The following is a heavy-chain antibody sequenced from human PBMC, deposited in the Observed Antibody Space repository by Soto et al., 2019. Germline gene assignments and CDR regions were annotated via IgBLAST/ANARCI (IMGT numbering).Heavy chain of an antibody. V-gene: IGHV4-34*01. CDR2: INHSGST. CDR3: ARGRRAAAGTLALVAWFDP. CDR1: GGSFSGYY. D-gene: IGHD6-13*01. Sequence: PSETLSLTCAVYGGSFSGYYWSWIRQPPGKGLEWIGEINHSGSTNYNPSLESRVTISVDTSKNQFSLKLSSVTAADTAVYYCARGRRAAAGTLALVAWFDPWGQGTLVTVSS. J-gene: IGHJ5*02.